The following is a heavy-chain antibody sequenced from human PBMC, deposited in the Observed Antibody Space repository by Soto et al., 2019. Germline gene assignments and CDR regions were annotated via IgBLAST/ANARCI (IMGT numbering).Heavy chain of an antibody. J-gene: IGHJ4*02. CDR3: TTVLLWLGESPDY. CDR2: IRSKANSYAT. Sequence: GGSLRLSCAASGFTFSGSAMHWVRQASGKGLEWVGRIRSKANSYATAYAASVKGRFTISRDDSKNTAYLQMNSLKTEDTAVYYCTTVLLWLGESPDYWGQGTLVTVSS. V-gene: IGHV3-73*01. CDR1: GFTFSGSA. D-gene: IGHD3-10*01.